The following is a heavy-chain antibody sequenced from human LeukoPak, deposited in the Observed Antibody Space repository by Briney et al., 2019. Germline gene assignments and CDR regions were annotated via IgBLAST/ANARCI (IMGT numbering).Heavy chain of an antibody. J-gene: IGHJ6*04. CDR2: IYYSGST. Sequence: PSETLSLTCTVSSGSISSYYWSWIRQPPGKGLEWIGYIYYSGSTNYNPSLKSRVTISVDTSKNQFSLKLSSVTAADTAVYYCAKRGQAMVNYYGMDVWGKGTTVTVSS. D-gene: IGHD5-18*01. V-gene: IGHV4-59*12. CDR3: AKRGQAMVNYYGMDV. CDR1: SGSISSYY.